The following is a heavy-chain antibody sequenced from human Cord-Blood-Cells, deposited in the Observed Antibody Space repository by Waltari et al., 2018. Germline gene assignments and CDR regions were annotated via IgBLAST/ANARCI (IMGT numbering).Heavy chain of an antibody. V-gene: IGHV1-69*01. Sequence: QVQLVQSGAEVTKPGSSVKVSCKASGGTFSSYAISWVRQAPGTGLEWMGGMITIVGTANDAQKFEGKGRSTADESSSTAYVELSSRRSEDTAVYYCSHSNYDYWGQGTLVTVSS. D-gene: IGHD4-4*01. CDR3: SHSNYDY. J-gene: IGHJ4*02. CDR2: MITIVGTA. CDR1: GGTFSSYA.